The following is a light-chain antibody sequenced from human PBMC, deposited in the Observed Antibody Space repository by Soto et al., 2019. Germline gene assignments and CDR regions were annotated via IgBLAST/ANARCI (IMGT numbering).Light chain of an antibody. V-gene: IGKV3-11*01. J-gene: IGKJ3*01. Sequence: EIVLTQSPATLSLSPGERATLSCRASQSVSSYLAWYQQKPGQAPRLLIYDASNRATGIPARFSGSGSGTDFTLTISSLEPEDFAVYYCQQYTNWPVTFGPGTKVDIK. CDR3: QQYTNWPVT. CDR1: QSVSSY. CDR2: DAS.